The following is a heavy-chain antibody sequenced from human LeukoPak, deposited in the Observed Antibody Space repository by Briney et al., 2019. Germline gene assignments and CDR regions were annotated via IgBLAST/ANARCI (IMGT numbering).Heavy chain of an antibody. CDR3: AKSYSEHYGAN. V-gene: IGHV3-30*18. D-gene: IGHD1-26*01. CDR2: ISYDGSDK. J-gene: IGHJ4*02. CDR1: GFTFSSYG. Sequence: PGGSLRLSCAASGFTFSSYGMHWVRQAPGKGLEWVAVISYDGSDKYYADSVKGRFTISRDNSKNTLYLQMNSLRAEDTAVYYCAKSYSEHYGANWGQGTLVTVSS.